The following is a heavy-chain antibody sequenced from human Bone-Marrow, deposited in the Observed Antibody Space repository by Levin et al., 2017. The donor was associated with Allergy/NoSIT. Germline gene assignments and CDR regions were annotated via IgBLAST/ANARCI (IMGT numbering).Heavy chain of an antibody. CDR1: GIIINNNY. J-gene: IGHJ6*02. CDR3: AGKYQLPPAYHGVDV. Sequence: GESLKISCVASGIIINNNYINWVRQAPGKGLEWVSNIFSSGPTHYADSVKGRFTISRDNSKNTVYLQMNSLRVEDTAIYYCAGKYQLPPAYHGVDVWGRGTTVIVSS. D-gene: IGHD6-6*01. V-gene: IGHV3-53*01. CDR2: IFSSGPT.